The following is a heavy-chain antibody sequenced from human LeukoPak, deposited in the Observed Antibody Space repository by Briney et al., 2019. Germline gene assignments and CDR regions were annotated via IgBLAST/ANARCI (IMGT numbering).Heavy chain of an antibody. V-gene: IGHV1-2*03. D-gene: IGHD2-2*01. CDR2: INPNSGGT. CDR1: GYTFTGYY. Sequence: LGASVKVSCKASGYTFTGYYMHWVRQAPGQGLEWMGWINPNSGGTNYAQKFQGRVTMTRDTSISTAYMELSRLRSDDTAVYYCAREKGLLSIRTDYYYYYGMDVWGQGTTVTVSS. CDR3: AREKGLLSIRTDYYYYYGMDV. J-gene: IGHJ6*02.